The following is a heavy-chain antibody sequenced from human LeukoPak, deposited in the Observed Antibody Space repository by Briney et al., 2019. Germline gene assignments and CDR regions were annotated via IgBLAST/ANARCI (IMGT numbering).Heavy chain of an antibody. Sequence: ASVKVSCKASVDTFTGYDINWVRQATGQGLEWMGWMNPNSGNTGYAQKFQGRVTMTRNTSISTAYMELSSLRSEETAVSDCEREKGGGRVEATTGFDYWGQGTLVTVSS. CDR1: VDTFTGYD. D-gene: IGHD1-26*01. V-gene: IGHV1-8*01. CDR3: EREKGGGRVEATTGFDY. J-gene: IGHJ4*02. CDR2: MNPNSGNT.